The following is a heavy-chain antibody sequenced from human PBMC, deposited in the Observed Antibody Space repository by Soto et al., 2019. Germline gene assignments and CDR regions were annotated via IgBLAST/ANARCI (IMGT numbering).Heavy chain of an antibody. J-gene: IGHJ3*02. CDR2: VYYGGAICYSGNI. CDR3: VRYDRINMKPYSPEGFHI. CDR1: GYSISSSNSH. D-gene: IGHD3-3*02. V-gene: IGHV4-39*01. Sequence: SESLSLTCTVSGYSISSSNSHWGWTRQPPGKGLEYIGSVYYGGAICYSGNIYYNPSLKSRVTISVDTSKNQFSLRLSSVTAADTGVYYCVRYDRINMKPYSPEGFHIWGQGTMVTVSS.